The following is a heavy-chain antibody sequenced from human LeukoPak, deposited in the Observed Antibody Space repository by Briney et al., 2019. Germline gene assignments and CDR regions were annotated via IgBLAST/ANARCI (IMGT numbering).Heavy chain of an antibody. D-gene: IGHD5-18*01. Sequence: ASVKVSCKASGYTFTTYALNWVRQAPGQGLEWMGWINTNTGNPTYAQGFTGRFVFSLDTSVSTAYLQISSLKTEDTAVYYCARERPLIPGYTYYSEYWGQGTLVTASS. CDR1: GYTFTTYA. CDR2: INTNTGNP. V-gene: IGHV7-4-1*02. J-gene: IGHJ4*02. CDR3: ARERPLIPGYTYYSEY.